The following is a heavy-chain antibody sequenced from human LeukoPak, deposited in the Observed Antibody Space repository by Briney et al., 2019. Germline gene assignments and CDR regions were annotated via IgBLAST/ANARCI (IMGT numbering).Heavy chain of an antibody. J-gene: IGHJ4*02. CDR1: GYTFTGYY. V-gene: IGHV1-2*04. Sequence: GASVKVSRKASGYTFTGYYMHWVRQAPGQGLEWMGWINPNSGGTNYAQKFQGWVTMTRDTSISTAYMELSRLRSDDTAVYYCARSSGSIPSPFDYWGQGTLVTVSS. CDR2: INPNSGGT. CDR3: ARSSGSIPSPFDY. D-gene: IGHD3-22*01.